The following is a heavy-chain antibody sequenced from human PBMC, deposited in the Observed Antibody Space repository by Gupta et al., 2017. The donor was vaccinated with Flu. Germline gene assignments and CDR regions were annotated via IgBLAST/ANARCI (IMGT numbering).Heavy chain of an antibody. D-gene: IGHD1-7*01. V-gene: IGHV4-31*03. J-gene: IGHJ4*02. CDR1: GGSINVYSFF. Sequence: QMQLQESGPRLVKPSQTLSLTCPVSGGSINVYSFFWAWIRQLPGKGLEWIGYIHSSGGTYYNPSLRSRLVMSIDTSKNEFPLEMTSLTAADTAMYYCARRGTYFFDFWGQGALVTVSS. CDR2: IHSSGGT. CDR3: ARRGTYFFDF.